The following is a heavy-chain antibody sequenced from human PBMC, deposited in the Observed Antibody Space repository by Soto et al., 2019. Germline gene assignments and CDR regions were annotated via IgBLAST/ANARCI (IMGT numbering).Heavy chain of an antibody. J-gene: IGHJ4*02. V-gene: IGHV3-74*01. D-gene: IGHD3-10*01. CDR2: INGDGTST. CDR1: GFTFNSYW. Sequence: GGSLRLSCAASGFTFNSYWMHWVRQAPGKGLVWISRINGDGTSTSYADSVKGRFTISRDNAKNTLYLQMNSLRAEDTAVYYCARDVVYGSGSCAVWGQGTLVTVSS. CDR3: ARDVVYGSGSCAV.